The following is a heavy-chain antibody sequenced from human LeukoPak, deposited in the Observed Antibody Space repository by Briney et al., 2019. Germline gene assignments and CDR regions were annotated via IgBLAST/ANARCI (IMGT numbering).Heavy chain of an antibody. Sequence: GGSLRLSCAASGFTFNLYWIHWVRQAPGKGLEWLSRISDDGTTTNYADSVKGRFTISRDNAKNTLYLKMNSLRVDDTAVYYCARDSRYYCGSGSYQPYWFDPWGQGTLVTVS. J-gene: IGHJ5*02. D-gene: IGHD3-10*01. CDR2: ISDDGTTT. CDR3: ARDSRYYCGSGSYQPYWFDP. CDR1: GFTFNLYW. V-gene: IGHV3-74*01.